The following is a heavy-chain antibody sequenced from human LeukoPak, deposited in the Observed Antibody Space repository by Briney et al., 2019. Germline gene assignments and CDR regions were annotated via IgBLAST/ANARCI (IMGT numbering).Heavy chain of an antibody. V-gene: IGHV3-7*01. J-gene: IGHJ6*04. CDR2: IKKDGSEK. Sequence: GGSLRLSCAASGFTFSSYWMSWVRQAPGKGLEWVANIKKDGSEKYSVDSVKGRFTISRDNAKTSLYLQMNSLRAEDTAVYYCAELGITMIGGVWGKGTTVTISS. CDR3: AELGITMIGGV. CDR1: GFTFSSYW. D-gene: IGHD3-10*02.